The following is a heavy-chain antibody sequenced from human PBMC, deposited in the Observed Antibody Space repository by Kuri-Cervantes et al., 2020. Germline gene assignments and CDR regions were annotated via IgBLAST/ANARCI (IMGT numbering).Heavy chain of an antibody. CDR2: ITWNSGTI. V-gene: IGHV3-9*01. D-gene: IGHD6-13*01. J-gene: IGHJ5*02. CDR3: AKSYSSSLMGRFDP. CDR1: GFTFDDYA. Sequence: GGSLRLSCAASGFTFDDYAMHWVRQAPGKGLEWVSCITWNSGTIGYADSVKGRFSISRDTAKNSLYLQMNSLRVEDTAVYFCAKSYSSSLMGRFDPWGQGTLVTVSS.